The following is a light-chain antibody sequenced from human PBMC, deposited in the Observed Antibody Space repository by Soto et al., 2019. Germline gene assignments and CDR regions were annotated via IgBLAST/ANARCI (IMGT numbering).Light chain of an antibody. CDR3: QQYNSYSRT. CDR2: GAS. V-gene: IGKV1-17*01. CDR1: ESIRNH. J-gene: IGKJ1*01. Sequence: DIQMTQSPSSLSASVGDRVTITCRASESIRNHLNWYQQEVGKAPKLLIYGASRLQIGVPSRFSGSGSGTEFTLTISSLQPDDFATYYCQQYNSYSRTFGQGTKVDIK.